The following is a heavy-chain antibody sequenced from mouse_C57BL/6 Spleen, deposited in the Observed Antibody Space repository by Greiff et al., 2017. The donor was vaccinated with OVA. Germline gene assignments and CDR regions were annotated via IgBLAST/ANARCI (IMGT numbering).Heavy chain of an antibody. J-gene: IGHJ3*01. CDR1: GFSLPSYC. V-gene: IGHV2-2*01. D-gene: IGHD2-10*02. CDR2: IWSCGST. CDR3: ASPSGYGNFAY. Sequence: QVQLQQSGPGLVQPSQSLSITCTVSGFSLPSYCVHWVLQSPGTGLEWLGVIWSCGSTAFYAAFISSLRISKDNSKSQVFLKRSSLKADDTAIYYCASPSGYGNFAYWGQGTLVTVSA.